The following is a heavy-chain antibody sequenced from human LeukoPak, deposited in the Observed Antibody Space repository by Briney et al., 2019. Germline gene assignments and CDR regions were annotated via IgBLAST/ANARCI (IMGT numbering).Heavy chain of an antibody. CDR3: ARSTGGTYYDWFDP. Sequence: GGSLSLSCAASRFTFSSYSMNWVRQAPGKGLEWLSYISTTSSTIYYADSVKGRFITSRDNAKNSLYLQMKSLRDEDTAVYYCARSTGGTYYDWFDPWGQGTLVTVSS. J-gene: IGHJ5*02. CDR1: RFTFSSYS. CDR2: ISTTSSTI. V-gene: IGHV3-48*02. D-gene: IGHD1-26*01.